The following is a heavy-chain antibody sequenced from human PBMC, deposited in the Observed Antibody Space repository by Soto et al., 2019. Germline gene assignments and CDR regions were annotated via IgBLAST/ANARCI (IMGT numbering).Heavy chain of an antibody. CDR3: VRHFDK. Sequence: GGSLRLSCAASGFTFGTYWMHWVRRPPGKGLVWVARITSDGSSSTYADPVQGRFTISRDNAKNTLYLQMNSLRADDTAVYYCVRHFDKWGQGTLVTVSS. CDR1: GFTFGTYW. CDR2: ITSDGSSS. V-gene: IGHV3-74*03. J-gene: IGHJ4*02.